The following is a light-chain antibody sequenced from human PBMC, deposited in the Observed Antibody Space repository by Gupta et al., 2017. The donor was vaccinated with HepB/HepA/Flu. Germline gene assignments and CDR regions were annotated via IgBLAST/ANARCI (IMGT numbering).Light chain of an antibody. CDR2: GVF. V-gene: IGKV3-20*01. CDR3: QQYARAPAT. CDR1: QSVSDNY. J-gene: IGKJ5*01. Sequence: EIVFTQSPGTLSLSPGERATLSCRASQSVSDNYLAWYRQRPGQAPRLIIYGVFSRAAGTPDRFSGSGSGTDFTLTISRLEPEDFAVYYCQQYARAPATFGQGTRLDIK.